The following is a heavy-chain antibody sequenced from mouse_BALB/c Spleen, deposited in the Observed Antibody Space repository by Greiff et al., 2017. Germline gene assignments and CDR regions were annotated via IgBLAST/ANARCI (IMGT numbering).Heavy chain of an antibody. CDR3: AGDRDRAMDD. CDR1: GFTFSDYY. V-gene: IGHV5-4*02. J-gene: IGHJ4*01. Sequence: EVMLVESGGGLVKPGGSLKLSCAASGFTFSDYYMYWVRQTPEKRLEWVANISDGGSYTYYPDSVKGRFTISRDNAKNNLYLQMSSLKSEDTAMYYCAGDRDRAMDDWGQGTSVTVSS. D-gene: IGHD3-3*01. CDR2: ISDGGSYT.